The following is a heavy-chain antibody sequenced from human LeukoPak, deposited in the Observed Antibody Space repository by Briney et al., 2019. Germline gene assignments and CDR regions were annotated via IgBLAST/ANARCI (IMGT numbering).Heavy chain of an antibody. D-gene: IGHD3-3*01. CDR2: IYYSGST. Sequence: SETLSLTCTVSGGSISSYYWSWIRQPPGKGLEWIGYIYYSGSTNYNPSLKSRVTISVDTSKNQFSLKLCSVTAADTAVYYCARVNDFWSGLTRYYYYYYMDVWGKGTTVTVSS. V-gene: IGHV4-59*12. CDR3: ARVNDFWSGLTRYYYYYYMDV. CDR1: GGSISSYY. J-gene: IGHJ6*03.